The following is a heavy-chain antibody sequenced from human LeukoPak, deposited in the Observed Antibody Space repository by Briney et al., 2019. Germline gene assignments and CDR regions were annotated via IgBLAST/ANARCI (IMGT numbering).Heavy chain of an antibody. D-gene: IGHD3-22*01. Sequence: GASVKVSCKASGGTFSSYAISWVRQAPGQGLEWMGGIIPIFGTANYAQKFQGRVTMTRDTSTSTVYMELSSLRSEDTAVYYCARPYYYDSSGYPGYWGQGTLVTVSS. CDR3: ARPYYYDSSGYPGY. CDR2: IIPIFGTA. J-gene: IGHJ4*02. CDR1: GGTFSSYA. V-gene: IGHV1-69*05.